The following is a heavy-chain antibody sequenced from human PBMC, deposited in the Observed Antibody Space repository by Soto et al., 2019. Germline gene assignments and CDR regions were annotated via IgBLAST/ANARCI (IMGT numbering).Heavy chain of an antibody. V-gene: IGHV5-10-1*01. CDR2: IDPSDSYT. CDR1: GYSFTSYW. D-gene: IGHD2-21*01. Sequence: PGESLKISCKGSGYSFTSYWISWVRQMPGKGLEWMGRIDPSDSYTNYSPSFQGHVTISADKSISTAYLQWSSLKASDTAMYYCARSNWGLGYYYGMDVWGQGTTVTV. CDR3: ARSNWGLGYYYGMDV. J-gene: IGHJ6*02.